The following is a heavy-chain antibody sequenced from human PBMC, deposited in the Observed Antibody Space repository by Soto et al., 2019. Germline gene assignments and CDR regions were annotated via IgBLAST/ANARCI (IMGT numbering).Heavy chain of an antibody. CDR3: AREVVVPAAIEADYMDV. D-gene: IGHD2-2*01. V-gene: IGHV1-8*01. J-gene: IGHJ6*03. CDR1: GDTFTSYD. CDR2: MNPNSGNT. Sequence: GASVKVSCKASGDTFTSYDINWVRQATGQGLEWMGWMNPNSGNTGYAQKFQGRVTMTRNTSISTAYMELSSLRSEDTAVYYCAREVVVPAAIEADYMDVWGKGTTVTVSS.